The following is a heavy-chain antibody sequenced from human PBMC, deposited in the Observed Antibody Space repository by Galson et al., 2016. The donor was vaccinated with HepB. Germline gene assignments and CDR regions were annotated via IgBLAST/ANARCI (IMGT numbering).Heavy chain of an antibody. CDR1: GFNLKDYW. D-gene: IGHD1-26*01. Sequence: SLRLSCAASGFNLKDYWMNWVRQAPGKGLVWVAHSSPDGSDTRYADSVTGRFTVSRDNAKNALYLQMNSLRAADTAVYYCVRDGMGAEPYDCWGQGALVTVSS. CDR3: VRDGMGAEPYDC. V-gene: IGHV3-74*01. J-gene: IGHJ4*02. CDR2: SSPDGSDT.